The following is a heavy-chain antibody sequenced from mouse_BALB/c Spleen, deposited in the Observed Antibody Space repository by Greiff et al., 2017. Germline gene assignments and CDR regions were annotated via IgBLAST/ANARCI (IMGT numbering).Heavy chain of an antibody. CDR2: ISSGGRYT. V-gene: IGHV5-9-4*01. D-gene: IGHD2-10*02. CDR3: ARDGYGNPWFAY. Sequence: EVKLVESGGGLVKPGGSLKLSCAASGFTFSSYAMSWVRQSPEKRMEWVAEISSGGRYTSYPDPVTGRFTISRDNAKNNLYLQMSSLKSEDTAMYYCARDGYGNPWFAYWGQGTLVTVSA. J-gene: IGHJ3*01. CDR1: GFTFSSYA.